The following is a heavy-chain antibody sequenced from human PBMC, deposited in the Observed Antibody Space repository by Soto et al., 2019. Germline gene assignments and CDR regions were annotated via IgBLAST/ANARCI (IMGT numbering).Heavy chain of an antibody. CDR1: GFTFSSYA. CDR2: ISGSGGST. V-gene: IGHV3-23*01. Sequence: PGGSLRLSCAASGFTFSSYAMSWVRQAPGKGLEWVSAISGSGGSTYYADSVKGRFTISRDNSKNTLYLQMNSLRAEDTAVYYCANPSHFWSGYYYGMDVWGQGTTVTVS. CDR3: ANPSHFWSGYYYGMDV. D-gene: IGHD3-3*02. J-gene: IGHJ6*02.